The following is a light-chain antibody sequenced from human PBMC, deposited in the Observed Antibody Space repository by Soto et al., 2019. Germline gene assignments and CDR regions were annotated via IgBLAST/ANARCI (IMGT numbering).Light chain of an antibody. CDR1: QSLSSD. CDR2: GAS. Sequence: ESVMPQSPSPRSLSPAQRDTLSCRASQSLSSDLAWYHQTPGQAPRLLIHGASTRATGIPAKFSGSGSGTEFTLTINSLQSEDFAVYYCQQYNNWPRTFGQGTKVDI. CDR3: QQYNNWPRT. V-gene: IGKV3-15*01. J-gene: IGKJ1*01.